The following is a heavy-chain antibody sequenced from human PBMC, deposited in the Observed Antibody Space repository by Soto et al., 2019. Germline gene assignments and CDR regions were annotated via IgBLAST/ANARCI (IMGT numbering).Heavy chain of an antibody. Sequence: GGSLRLSCAASGFTFSSYGMHWVRQAPGKGLEWVAVIWYDGSNKYYADSVKGRFTISRDNSKNTLYLQMNSLRAEDTAVYYCARGVGATTPGYYYGMDVWGQGTTVTVSS. CDR1: GFTFSSYG. CDR3: ARGVGATTPGYYYGMDV. J-gene: IGHJ6*02. CDR2: IWYDGSNK. D-gene: IGHD1-26*01. V-gene: IGHV3-33*01.